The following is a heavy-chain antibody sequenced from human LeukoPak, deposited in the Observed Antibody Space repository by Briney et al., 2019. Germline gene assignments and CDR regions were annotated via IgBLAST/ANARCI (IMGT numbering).Heavy chain of an antibody. D-gene: IGHD3-10*01. CDR1: GYSFTSYG. CDR2: ISAYNGNT. CDR3: ARAQMTHYYGSGSYYKDY. Sequence: ASVKVSCKASGYSFTSYGISWVRQAPGQGLEYMGYISAYNGNTNYAQNLQGRVTMTTDTPTTTVYMELRSLRSDDTAVYYCARAQMTHYYGSGSYYKDYWGQGTLVTVSS. V-gene: IGHV1-18*01. J-gene: IGHJ4*02.